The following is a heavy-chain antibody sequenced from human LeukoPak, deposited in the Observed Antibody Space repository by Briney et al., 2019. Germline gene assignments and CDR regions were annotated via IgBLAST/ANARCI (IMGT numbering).Heavy chain of an antibody. CDR1: GFTFDDYG. V-gene: IGHV3-20*04. J-gene: IGHJ3*02. Sequence: RPGGSLRLSCAASGFTFDDYGMSWVRQVPGNGLEWVSFINWNGDSRGYVDSVKGRFTVSRDKATKSLYLEMNSLRDEDTAFFYCARVGNSIFGMAMDAFDIWSQGTLVTVSS. CDR2: INWNGDSR. CDR3: ARVGNSIFGMAMDAFDI. D-gene: IGHD3-3*01.